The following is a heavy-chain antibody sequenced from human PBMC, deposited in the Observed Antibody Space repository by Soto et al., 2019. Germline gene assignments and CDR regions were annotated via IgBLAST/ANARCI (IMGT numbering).Heavy chain of an antibody. CDR2: INHSGST. V-gene: IGHV4-34*01. CDR3: ARGGIEAAGTRRRDNWFDP. J-gene: IGHJ5*02. Sequence: SETLCLTCAVEGGSFSGYYGSWIRPPPGKGLEWIGEINHSGSTNYNPSLKSRVTISVDTSKNQFSLKLSSVTAADTAVYYCARGGIEAAGTRRRDNWFDPWVQGTLVTVSS. D-gene: IGHD6-13*01. CDR1: GGSFSGYY.